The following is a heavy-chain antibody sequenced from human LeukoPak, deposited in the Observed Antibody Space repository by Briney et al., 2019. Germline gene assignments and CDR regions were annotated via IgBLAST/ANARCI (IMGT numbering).Heavy chain of an antibody. CDR2: SNPNSGGT. Sequence: ASVKVSCKASGYTFTGYYMHWVRQAPGQGLEWMGWSNPNSGGTNYAQKFQGRVTMTRDTSISTAYMELSRLRSDDTAVYYCARHDFWSGYYKEDYWGQGTLVTVSS. CDR1: GYTFTGYY. CDR3: ARHDFWSGYYKEDY. J-gene: IGHJ4*02. V-gene: IGHV1-2*02. D-gene: IGHD3-3*01.